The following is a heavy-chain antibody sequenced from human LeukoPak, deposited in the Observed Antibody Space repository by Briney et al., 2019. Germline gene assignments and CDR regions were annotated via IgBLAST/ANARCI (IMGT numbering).Heavy chain of an antibody. Sequence: GGSLRLPFATSGFPLNNLGIHWVRQAPGKGLEWVAVIWYDGSNKYYADSVKGRFTISRDNSKNTLYLQMNSLRAEDTAVYYCATAYCGGDCYSPFDYWGQGTLVTVSS. CDR3: ATAYCGGDCYSPFDY. CDR1: GFPLNNLG. V-gene: IGHV3-33*01. CDR2: IWYDGSNK. J-gene: IGHJ4*02. D-gene: IGHD2-21*02.